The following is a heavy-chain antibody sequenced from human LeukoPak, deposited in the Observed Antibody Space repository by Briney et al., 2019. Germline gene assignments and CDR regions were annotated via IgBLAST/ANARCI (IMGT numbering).Heavy chain of an antibody. J-gene: IGHJ4*02. Sequence: PSQTLSLTCTVSGASISSGGYFWTWIRQHPGKGLEYIGYIYDGRNINYKPSLESRVTISVDTSKNQFSLKLSSVTAADTAVYYCSRENGAFSPFGYWGQG. CDR1: GASISSGGYF. CDR2: IYDGRNI. CDR3: SRENGAFSPFGY. V-gene: IGHV4-31*03. D-gene: IGHD2-8*01.